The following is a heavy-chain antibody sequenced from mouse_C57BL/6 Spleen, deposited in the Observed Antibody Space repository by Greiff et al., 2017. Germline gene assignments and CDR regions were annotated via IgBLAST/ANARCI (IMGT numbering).Heavy chain of an antibody. CDR2: IDPENGDT. Sequence: VQLQQSGAELVRPGASVKLSCTASGFNIKDDYMHWVKQRPEQGLEWIGWIDPENGDTEYASKFQGKATITADTSSNTAYLQLSSLTSEDTAVYYCTTGPYYYGSSYDAMDYWGQGTSVTVSS. CDR3: TTGPYYYGSSYDAMDY. J-gene: IGHJ4*01. D-gene: IGHD1-1*01. V-gene: IGHV14-4*01. CDR1: GFNIKDDY.